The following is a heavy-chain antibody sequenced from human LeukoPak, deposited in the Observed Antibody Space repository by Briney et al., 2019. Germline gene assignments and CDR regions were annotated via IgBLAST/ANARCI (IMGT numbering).Heavy chain of an antibody. CDR2: ISESGGTT. CDR3: ARQWLVNG. D-gene: IGHD6-19*01. Sequence: GGSLRLSCAASGFTFSSYAMNWVRQAPGKGLEWVSSISESGGTTDYADFVKGRLTISRDNSKNTLYLQMNSLRAEDTAVYYCARQWLVNGWGQGTLVTVSS. CDR1: GFTFSSYA. J-gene: IGHJ4*02. V-gene: IGHV3-23*01.